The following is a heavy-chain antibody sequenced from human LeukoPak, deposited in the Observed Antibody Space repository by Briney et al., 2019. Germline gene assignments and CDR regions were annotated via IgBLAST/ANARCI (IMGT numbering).Heavy chain of an antibody. CDR2: IYYSGST. CDR3: ARVVGDCSSTSCRGNNWFDP. D-gene: IGHD2-2*01. V-gene: IGHV4-59*01. J-gene: IGHJ5*02. Sequence: PSETLSLTCTVSGGSISSYYWSWLRQPSGKGLEWIGYIYYSGSTNYNPSLKSRVTISVDTSKNQFSLKLSSVTAADTAVYYCARVVGDCSSTSCRGNNWFDPWGQGTLVTVSS. CDR1: GGSISSYY.